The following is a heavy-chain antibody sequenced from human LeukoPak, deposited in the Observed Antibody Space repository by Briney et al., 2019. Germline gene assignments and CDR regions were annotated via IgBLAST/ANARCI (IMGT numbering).Heavy chain of an antibody. V-gene: IGHV2-70*11. CDR1: GFSLSTSGMC. CDR3: ARILCGSSWCGLEVDY. Sequence: SGPALVKPTQTLTLTCTFSGFSLSTSGMCVSWIRQPPGKALEWLARIDWDDDKYYSTSLKTRLTISKDTSKNQVVLTMTNMDPVDTATYYCARILCGSSWCGLEVDYWGQGTLVTVSS. D-gene: IGHD6-13*01. J-gene: IGHJ4*02. CDR2: IDWDDDK.